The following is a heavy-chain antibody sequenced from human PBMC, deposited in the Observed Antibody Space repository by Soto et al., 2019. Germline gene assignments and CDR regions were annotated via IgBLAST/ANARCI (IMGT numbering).Heavy chain of an antibody. J-gene: IGHJ6*02. CDR3: ARVRGRTYVLRYFDWPTDGMDV. CDR2: INPSGGST. D-gene: IGHD3-9*01. Sequence: ASVKVSCKASGYTFTSYYMHWVRQAPGQGLEWMGIINPSGGSTRYAQKFQGRVTMTRDTSTSTVYMELSSLRSEDTAVYYCARVRGRTYVLRYFDWPTDGMDVWGQGTTVTVSS. CDR1: GYTFTSYY. V-gene: IGHV1-46*01.